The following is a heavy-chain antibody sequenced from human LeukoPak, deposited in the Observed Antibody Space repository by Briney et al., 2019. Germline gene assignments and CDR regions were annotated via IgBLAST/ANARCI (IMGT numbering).Heavy chain of an antibody. D-gene: IGHD2-2*01. CDR3: ARARYCSSTSCYAGVADYYYYYMDV. CDR1: GGSISSSSYY. J-gene: IGHJ6*03. Sequence: SETLSLTCTVSGGSISSSSYYWGWIRQPPGKGLEWIGSIYYSGSTYYNPSLKSRVTISVDTSKNQFSLKLSSVTAADTAVYYCARARYCSSTSCYAGVADYYYYYMDVWGKGTTVTVSS. CDR2: IYYSGST. V-gene: IGHV4-39*07.